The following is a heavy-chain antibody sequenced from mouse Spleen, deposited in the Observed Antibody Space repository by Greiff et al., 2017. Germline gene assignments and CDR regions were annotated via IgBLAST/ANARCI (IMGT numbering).Heavy chain of an antibody. J-gene: IGHJ2*01. CDR2: INPKYGIT. CDR3: ARRDYSLDY. Sequence: VQLQQSGPELVKPGASVKISCKASGYSFTDYNMNWVKQSNGKSLEWIGAINPKYGITTYNQIFRGKATLTVDQSSSTAYMQLNSLTSEDSAVYYCARRDYSLDYWGQGTTLAVSS. D-gene: IGHD2-12*01. V-gene: IGHV1-39*01. CDR1: GYSFTDYN.